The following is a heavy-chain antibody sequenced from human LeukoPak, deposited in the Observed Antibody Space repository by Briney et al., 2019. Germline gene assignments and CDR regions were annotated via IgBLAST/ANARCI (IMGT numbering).Heavy chain of an antibody. V-gene: IGHV4-61*02. D-gene: IGHD3-9*01. CDR3: ARHGYFASY. CDR2: IYTSGNT. J-gene: IGHJ4*02. Sequence: PSETLSLTCTVSGGSISSGGYYWSWIRQPAGKGLEWIGRIYTSGNTNYNPSLKSRVTISVDTSKNQFSLKLSSVTAADTAVYYCARHGYFASYWGQGTLVTVSS. CDR1: GGSISSGGYY.